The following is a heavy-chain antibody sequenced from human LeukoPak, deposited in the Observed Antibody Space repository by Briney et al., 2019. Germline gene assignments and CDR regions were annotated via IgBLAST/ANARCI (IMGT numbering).Heavy chain of an antibody. D-gene: IGHD3-10*01. V-gene: IGHV1-18*01. CDR1: GGTFSSSS. Sequence: ASVKVSCKASGGTFSSSSISWVRQAPGQGLEWMGWISAYNGNTNYAQKLQGRVTMTTDTSTRTAYMELRSLRSDDTAVYYCARGGSGNYYKPLDYWGQGTLVTVSS. CDR2: ISAYNGNT. J-gene: IGHJ4*02. CDR3: ARGGSGNYYKPLDY.